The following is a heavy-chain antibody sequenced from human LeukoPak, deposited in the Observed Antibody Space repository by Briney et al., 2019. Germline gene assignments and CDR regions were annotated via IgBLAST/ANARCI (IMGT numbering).Heavy chain of an antibody. CDR3: AREGPQLGLDY. Sequence: PSETLSLTCTASGGSFSSGSYYWSWLRPPPGQGLEWIGYIYYSRSNNYNPSLKSRVTISVDTSKNQFSLKLSSVTAADTAVYYCAREGPQLGLDYWGQGTLVTVSS. D-gene: IGHD1-1*01. CDR2: IYYSRSN. CDR1: GGSFSSGSYY. J-gene: IGHJ4*02. V-gene: IGHV4-61*01.